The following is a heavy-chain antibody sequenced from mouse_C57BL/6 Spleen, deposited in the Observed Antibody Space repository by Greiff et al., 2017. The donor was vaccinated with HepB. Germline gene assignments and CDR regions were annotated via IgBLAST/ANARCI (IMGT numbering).Heavy chain of an antibody. V-gene: IGHV1-15*01. Sequence: VQLQQSGAELVRPGASVTLSCKASGYTFTDYEMHWVKQTPVHGLEWIGAIDPETGGTAYNQKFKGKAILTADKSSSTAYMELRSLTSEDSAVYYCTSLYSNYDSAMDYWGQGTSVTVST. J-gene: IGHJ4*01. CDR1: GYTFTDYE. CDR3: TSLYSNYDSAMDY. CDR2: IDPETGGT. D-gene: IGHD2-5*01.